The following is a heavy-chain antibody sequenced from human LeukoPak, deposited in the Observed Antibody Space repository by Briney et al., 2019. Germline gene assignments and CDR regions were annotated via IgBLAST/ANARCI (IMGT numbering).Heavy chain of an antibody. J-gene: IGHJ5*02. Sequence: PSETLSLTCTVSGGSISSSSCYWGWIRQPPGKGLEWIGSIYYSGSTYYNPSLKSRVTISVDTSKNQFSLKLSSVTAADTAVYYCARSFPGRPNWFDPWGQGTLVTVSS. D-gene: IGHD1-14*01. CDR3: ARSFPGRPNWFDP. CDR1: GGSISSSSCY. CDR2: IYYSGST. V-gene: IGHV4-39*01.